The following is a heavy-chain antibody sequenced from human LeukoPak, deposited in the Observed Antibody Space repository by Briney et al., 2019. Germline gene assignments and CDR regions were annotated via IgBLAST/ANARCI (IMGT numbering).Heavy chain of an antibody. CDR1: GFTFDNYG. Sequence: GGSLRLSCAASGFTFDNYGMSWVRQAPGEGLEWVSGINWNGGSTGFADSVKGRFTISRDNAKNSLYLQMNSLRAEDTAVYYCARVKRFADYFDYWGQGTLVTVSS. V-gene: IGHV3-20*04. CDR3: ARVKRFADYFDY. CDR2: INWNGGST. J-gene: IGHJ4*02.